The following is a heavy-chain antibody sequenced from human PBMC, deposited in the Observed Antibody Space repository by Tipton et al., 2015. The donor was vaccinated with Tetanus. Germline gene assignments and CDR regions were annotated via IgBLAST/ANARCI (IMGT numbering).Heavy chain of an antibody. J-gene: IGHJ4*02. CDR3: ARSKLLWFGESLSGFDS. Sequence: SLTCTVSGGSMSTYYWSWIRQPPGKGLEWIGYVYYTGSTDYTPSLKSRVTISVDTSKSQFSLRLTSVTAADTAVYYWARSKLLWFGESLSGFDSWGQGTLVTVSA. V-gene: IGHV4-59*01. CDR2: VYYTGST. D-gene: IGHD3-10*01. CDR1: GGSMSTYY.